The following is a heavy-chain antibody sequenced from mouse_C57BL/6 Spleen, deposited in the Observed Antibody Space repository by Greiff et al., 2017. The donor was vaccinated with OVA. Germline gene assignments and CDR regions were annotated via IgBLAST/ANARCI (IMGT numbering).Heavy chain of an antibody. CDR2: IDPSDSAT. V-gene: IGHV1-52*01. CDR3: ERALRAMDY. Sequence: QVQLQQPGAELVRPGSSVKLSCKASGYTFTSYWMHWVKQRPIQGLEWIGNIDPSDSATHYNQKFKDKATLTVDKSSSTAYMQLSSLTSEDSAVYYCERALRAMDYWGQGTSVTVSS. CDR1: GYTFTSYW. J-gene: IGHJ4*01.